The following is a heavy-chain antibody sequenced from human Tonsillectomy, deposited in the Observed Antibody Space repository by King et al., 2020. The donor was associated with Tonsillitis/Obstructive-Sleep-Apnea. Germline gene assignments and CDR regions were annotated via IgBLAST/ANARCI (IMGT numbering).Heavy chain of an antibody. V-gene: IGHV1-46*01. J-gene: IGHJ4*02. CDR2: SNPSGGSK. CDR3: ARGRIVVVPADVGYFDY. Sequence: VQLVESGAEVKKPGASVKVSCKASGYTFTIYYMHWVRQAPGQGLEWMGMSNPSGGSKSNPQKFQGRVTMTRDTSTSTVYMELSSLRSEDTAVYYCARGRIVVVPADVGYFDYWGQGTLVTVSS. D-gene: IGHD2-2*01. CDR1: GYTFTIYY.